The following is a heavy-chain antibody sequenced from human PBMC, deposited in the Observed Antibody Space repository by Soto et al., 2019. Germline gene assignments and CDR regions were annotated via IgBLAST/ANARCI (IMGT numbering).Heavy chain of an antibody. CDR1: GYTVSNYA. D-gene: IGHD3-3*01. CDR2: VSPYNGNA. V-gene: IGHV1-18*04. CDR3: AKAISLRMAALDY. J-gene: IGHJ4*02. Sequence: ASVKGSCKTSGYTVSNYAISWVRQAPGQGLEWMGWVSPYNGNANYTEKFQGRVSMTTDTSTTTAYMELTSLTSDDTAIYYCAKAISLRMAALDYWGKGTLVPVSS.